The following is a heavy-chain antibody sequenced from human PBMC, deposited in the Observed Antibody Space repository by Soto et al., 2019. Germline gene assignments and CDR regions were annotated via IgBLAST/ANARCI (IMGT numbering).Heavy chain of an antibody. J-gene: IGHJ1*01. V-gene: IGHV3-48*02. Sequence: GESLRLSCTASGFTFSMYSMNWVRQAPGKGLEWISHISASGGPRYYADSVEGRFTISRDNAKNSLYLQMDSLRDEDTAVYFCAIRYDRSGYSFSPWGQATLLTVSS. D-gene: IGHD3-22*01. CDR2: ISASGGPR. CDR3: AIRYDRSGYSFSP. CDR1: GFTFSMYS.